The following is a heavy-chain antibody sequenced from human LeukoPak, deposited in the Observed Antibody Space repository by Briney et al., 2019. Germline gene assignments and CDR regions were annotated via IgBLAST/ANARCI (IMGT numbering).Heavy chain of an antibody. D-gene: IGHD3-3*01. CDR1: GFTFSSYG. CDR3: AKVGGVVIPGGN. Sequence: GGSLRLSCAASGFTFSSYGMHWVRQAPGKGLEWVAFIRYDGSNKYYVDSVKRRFTVSRDNSKNTLYLEMNSLRVEDTAVYYCAKVGGVVIPGGNCGQGTLGTVSS. CDR2: IRYDGSNK. J-gene: IGHJ4*02. V-gene: IGHV3-30*02.